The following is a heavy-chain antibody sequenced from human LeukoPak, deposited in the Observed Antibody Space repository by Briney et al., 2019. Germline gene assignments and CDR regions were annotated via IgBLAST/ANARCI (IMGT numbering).Heavy chain of an antibody. Sequence: GGSLRLSCAASGFTFSSYGMHWVRQAPGKGLEWVAFIRDDGSNKYYADSVKGRFTISRDNSKNTLYLQMNSLRAEDTAVYYCAKLGYCSGGSCQERWGQGTLVTVSS. D-gene: IGHD2-15*01. J-gene: IGHJ4*02. CDR3: AKLGYCSGGSCQER. V-gene: IGHV3-30*02. CDR2: IRDDGSNK. CDR1: GFTFSSYG.